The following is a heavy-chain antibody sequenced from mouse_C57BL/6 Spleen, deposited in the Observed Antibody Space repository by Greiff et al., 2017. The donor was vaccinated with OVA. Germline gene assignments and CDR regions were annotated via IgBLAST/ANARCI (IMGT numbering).Heavy chain of an antibody. J-gene: IGHJ3*01. D-gene: IGHD2-1*01. CDR1: GYTFTSYW. Sequence: QVQLQQPGAELVRPGSSVKLSCKASGYTFTSYWMHWVKQRPIQGLEWIGNIDPSDSETHYNQKFKDKATLTVDKSSSTAYMQLSSLTSEDSAVYYCARVYGNFSWFAYWGQGTLVTVSA. V-gene: IGHV1-52*01. CDR3: ARVYGNFSWFAY. CDR2: IDPSDSET.